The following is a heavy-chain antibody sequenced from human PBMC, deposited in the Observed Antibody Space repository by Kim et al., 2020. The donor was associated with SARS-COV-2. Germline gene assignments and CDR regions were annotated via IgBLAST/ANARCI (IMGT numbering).Heavy chain of an antibody. CDR1: GFTFNTYA. D-gene: IGHD5-18*01. CDR3: ASPHIHYRLYTATGMGV. V-gene: IGHV3-30-3*01. Sequence: GGSLRLSCAASGFTFNTYAMHWVRQAPGKGLEWVAVISYDGSNKYYADSVKGRFTISRDNSKNTLYLQMNSLRAEDTAVYYCASPHIHYRLYTATGMGVWGQGTSVTVSS. CDR2: ISYDGSNK. J-gene: IGHJ6*02.